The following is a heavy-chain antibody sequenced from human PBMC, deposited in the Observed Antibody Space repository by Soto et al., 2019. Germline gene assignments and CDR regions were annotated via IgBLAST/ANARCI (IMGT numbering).Heavy chain of an antibody. CDR3: FTWSPERRVLYYF. V-gene: IGHV3-15*07. D-gene: IGHD2-8*01. Sequence: GGSLRLSCAVSGLTFSNAWMNWVRQAPGKGLEWVGRIKSKKDGGTTDYAAPVKGRSTISRDDSRNTLYLQMNSLKTEDTAVYFFFTWSPERRVLYYFSGQGTLVIVS. CDR1: GLTFSNAW. J-gene: IGHJ4*02. CDR2: IKSKKDGGTT.